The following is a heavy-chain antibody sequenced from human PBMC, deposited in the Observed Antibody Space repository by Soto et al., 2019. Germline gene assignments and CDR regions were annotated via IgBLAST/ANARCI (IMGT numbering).Heavy chain of an antibody. V-gene: IGHV4-30-2*01. CDR1: GGSTSSGGYS. Sequence: QLQLQESGSGLVKPSQTLSLTCAVSGGSTSSGGYSWSWLPHPPGHVLVWIGYISHSGSTYYNTSLKRRVPLSVDTSKNQFSLALSSVTAADTAVYYCARGGLLPAYWGQGTLVTVPS. J-gene: IGHJ4*02. CDR3: ARGGLLPAY. D-gene: IGHD6-19*01. CDR2: ISHSGST.